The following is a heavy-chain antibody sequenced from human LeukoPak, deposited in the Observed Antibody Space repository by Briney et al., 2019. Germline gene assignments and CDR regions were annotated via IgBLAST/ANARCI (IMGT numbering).Heavy chain of an antibody. V-gene: IGHV3-21*01. J-gene: IGHJ4*02. CDR1: GFTFSSYT. D-gene: IGHD4-17*01. Sequence: GGSLRLSCAVSGFTFSSYTINWVRQAPGKGLEWVSSISSSSSYIYYADSVKGRFTISRDNSKNTLYMQMNSLRGEDTAVYYCAKDRSKGYYGDEFDFWGQGTLVTVSS. CDR3: AKDRSKGYYGDEFDF. CDR2: ISSSSSYI.